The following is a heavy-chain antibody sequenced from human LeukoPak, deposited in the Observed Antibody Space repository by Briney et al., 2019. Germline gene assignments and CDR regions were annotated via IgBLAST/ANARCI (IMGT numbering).Heavy chain of an antibody. D-gene: IGHD2-2*01. CDR2: IYYSGST. Sequence: SDTLSLTCTVSGDLFSSYYWIWIRQPPGKGLEWIGYIYYSGSTNYNPSLKSRVTISVDTSKTQFSLKLSSVTAADTAVYYCARSDIVVVPAARPDAFDIWGQGKMVTVSS. CDR3: ARSDIVVVPAARPDAFDI. V-gene: IGHV4-59*07. J-gene: IGHJ3*02. CDR1: GDLFSSYY.